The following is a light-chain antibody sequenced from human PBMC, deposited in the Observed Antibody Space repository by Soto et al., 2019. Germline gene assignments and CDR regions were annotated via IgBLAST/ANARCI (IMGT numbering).Light chain of an antibody. CDR2: GAS. CDR3: QQYNNWLPWT. J-gene: IGKJ1*01. Sequence: EIMMTQSPATLSVSPGERATLSCRASQSVSSNLAWYQQKPGQAPRLLIYGASTRATGIPARFSGSGSGTEFTLTISSLQSEDFAVYYCQQYNNWLPWTFGQGTKVDIK. V-gene: IGKV3-15*01. CDR1: QSVSSN.